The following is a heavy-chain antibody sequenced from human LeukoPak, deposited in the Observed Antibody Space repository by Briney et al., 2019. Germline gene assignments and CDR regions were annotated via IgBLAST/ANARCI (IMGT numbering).Heavy chain of an antibody. D-gene: IGHD5-12*01. CDR3: AKDMQTWPRFPDY. CDR2: INDNGSTR. V-gene: IGHV3-23*01. J-gene: IGHJ4*02. CDR1: GFTFSNYA. Sequence: GGSLRLSCGASGFTFSNYAMSWVRQAPGKGLEWVSGINDNGSTRFYAASVKGRFTSSRDNPKNTLYLQMNGLRVEDTAVYYCAKDMQTWPRFPDYWGQGPLVTVSS.